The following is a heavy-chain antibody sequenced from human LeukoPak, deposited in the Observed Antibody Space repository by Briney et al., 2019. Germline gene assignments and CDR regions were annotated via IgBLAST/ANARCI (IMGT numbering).Heavy chain of an antibody. CDR3: ASRYGSGSFPLYYFDY. Sequence: SVKVSCKASGGTFSSYAISCVRQAPGQGLEWMGGIIPIFGTANYAQKFQGRVTITADESTSTAYMELSSLRSEDTAVYYCASRYGSGSFPLYYFDYWGQGTLVTVSS. V-gene: IGHV1-69*13. CDR2: IIPIFGTA. CDR1: GGTFSSYA. J-gene: IGHJ4*02. D-gene: IGHD3-10*01.